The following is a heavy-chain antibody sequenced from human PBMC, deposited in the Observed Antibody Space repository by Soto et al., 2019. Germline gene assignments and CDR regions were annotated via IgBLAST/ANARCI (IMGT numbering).Heavy chain of an antibody. J-gene: IGHJ4*02. V-gene: IGHV1-69*12. CDR2: IIPIFGTT. CDR1: GGTFSSYA. CDR3: XXXXDXDGYNLAVFAY. D-gene: IGHD5-12*01. Sequence: QVQLVQSGAEVKKPGSSVKVSCKASGGTFSSYAISWVRQAPGQGLEWMGGIIPIFGTTNYAQKFQGRVTITADVSTXXXXXXXXXXXXXXXXXXXXXXXXDXDGYNLAVFAYWGQGTLVTVS.